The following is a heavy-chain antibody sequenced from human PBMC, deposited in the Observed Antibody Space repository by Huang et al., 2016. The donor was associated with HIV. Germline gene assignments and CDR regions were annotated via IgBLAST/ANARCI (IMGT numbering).Heavy chain of an antibody. J-gene: IGHJ4*02. D-gene: IGHD3-3*01. CDR1: GDSIRSGGYY. CDR2: MYYSGSS. V-gene: IGHV4-30-4*08. Sequence: QVQLQESGPGLVKPSQTLSLTCTVSGDSIRSGGYYWTWLRQSPAKGLEWIGYMYYSGSSDYNPSLKSRVSISIDAFKNRVSLKLKSVTVADTAVYYCARAPATHSVFFYWGQGTLVTVSA. CDR3: ARAPATHSVFFY.